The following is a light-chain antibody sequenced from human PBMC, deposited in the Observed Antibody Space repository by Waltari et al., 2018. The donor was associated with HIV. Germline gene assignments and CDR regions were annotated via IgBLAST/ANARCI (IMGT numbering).Light chain of an antibody. CDR3: GTWDSSLSAWV. Sequence: QSVLTQPPSVSAAPGQKVTISCSGSSSNIGNNYVYWYQQLPGTAPKLRIYDNHKRPSGFPDRFSGCKSGTSATLGITGLQTGDEADYYCGTWDSSLSAWVFGGGTKLTVL. CDR1: SSNIGNNY. CDR2: DNH. J-gene: IGLJ3*02. V-gene: IGLV1-51*01.